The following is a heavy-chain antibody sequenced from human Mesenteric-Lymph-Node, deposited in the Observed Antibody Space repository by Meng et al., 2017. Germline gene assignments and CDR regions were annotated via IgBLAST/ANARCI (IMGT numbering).Heavy chain of an antibody. V-gene: IGHV1-69*06. CDR3: ARARGDQQPEDY. CDR2: IIPIFGTA. CDR1: GGTFSSYA. D-gene: IGHD4-17*01. Sequence: SVKVSCKASGGTFSSYAISWVRQAPGQGLEWMGGIIPIFGTANYAQKFQGRVTITADKSTSTAYMELSSLRSEDTAVYYCARARGDQQPEDYWGQGTLVTVSS. J-gene: IGHJ4*02.